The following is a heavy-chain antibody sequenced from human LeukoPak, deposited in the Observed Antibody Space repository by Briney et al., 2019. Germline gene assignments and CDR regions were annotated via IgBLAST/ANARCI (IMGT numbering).Heavy chain of an antibody. CDR2: INHSGST. V-gene: IGHV4-34*01. Sequence: PGGSLRLSCAASGFTFSDYYMSWIRQPPGKGLEWIGEINHSGSTNYNPSLKSRVTISVDTSKNQFSLKLSSVTAADTAVYYCARSPATIRRYFQHWGQGTLVTVSS. CDR3: ARSPATIRRYFQH. CDR1: GFTFSDYY. J-gene: IGHJ1*01. D-gene: IGHD6-25*01.